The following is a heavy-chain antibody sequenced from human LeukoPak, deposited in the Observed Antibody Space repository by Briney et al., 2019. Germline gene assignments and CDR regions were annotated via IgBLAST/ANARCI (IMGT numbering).Heavy chain of an antibody. CDR3: ARGKWELLGGAFDI. V-gene: IGHV4-34*01. CDR2: INHSGST. D-gene: IGHD1-26*01. CDR1: GGSFSGYY. Sequence: SETLSLTCAVYGGSFSGYYWSWIRQPPGKGLEWSGEINHSGSTNYNPSLKSRVTISVDTSKTQFSLKLSSVTAADTAVYYCARGKWELLGGAFDIWGQGTMVTVSS. J-gene: IGHJ3*02.